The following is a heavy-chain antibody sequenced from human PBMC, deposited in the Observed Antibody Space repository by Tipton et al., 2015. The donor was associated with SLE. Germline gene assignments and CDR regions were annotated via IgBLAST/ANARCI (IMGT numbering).Heavy chain of an antibody. V-gene: IGHV4-59*01. D-gene: IGHD3-16*01. Sequence: LRLSCAASGFTFSSYSMNWVRQPPGKGLEWIGYIYYSGSISYNPSLKSRVTISVDTSKNQFSLKLSSVTAADTAVYYCAREWGDAFDIWGQGTMVTVSS. J-gene: IGHJ3*02. CDR1: GFTFSSYS. CDR2: IYYSGSI. CDR3: AREWGDAFDI.